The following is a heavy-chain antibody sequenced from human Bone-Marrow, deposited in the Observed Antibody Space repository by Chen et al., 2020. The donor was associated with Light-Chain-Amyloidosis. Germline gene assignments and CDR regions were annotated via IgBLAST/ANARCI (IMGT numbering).Heavy chain of an antibody. CDR3: ARLRDGYNFDY. J-gene: IGHJ4*02. V-gene: IGHV5-51*01. CDR2: IYPDDSDA. D-gene: IGHD5-12*01. Sequence: EVQLEQSGQEVKKPGESLKISCKGSGYTFPNYWIGWVRQMPVKGLEWLGVIYPDDSDARYSPSFEGQVTISTDKSITSASLQWRSLKSSDTAMYYCARLRDGYNFDYWGQGTLVTFSS. CDR1: GYTFPNYW.